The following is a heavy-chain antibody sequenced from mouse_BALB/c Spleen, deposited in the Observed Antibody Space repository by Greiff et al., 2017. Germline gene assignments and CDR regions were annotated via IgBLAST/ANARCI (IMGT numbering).Heavy chain of an antibody. Sequence: EVQVVESGGGLVQPGGSRKLSCAASGFTFSSFGMHWVRQAPEKGLEWVAYISSGSSTIYYADTVKGRFTISRDNPKNTLFLQMTSLRSEDTAMYYCARLYGNYYAMDYWGQGTSVTVSS. CDR1: GFTFSSFG. CDR3: ARLYGNYYAMDY. J-gene: IGHJ4*01. D-gene: IGHD2-10*02. V-gene: IGHV5-17*02. CDR2: ISSGSSTI.